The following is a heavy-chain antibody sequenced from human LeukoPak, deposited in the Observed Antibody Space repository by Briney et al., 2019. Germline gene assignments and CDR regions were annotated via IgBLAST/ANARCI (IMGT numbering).Heavy chain of an antibody. CDR3: ARVESV. Sequence: GGSLRLSCAAPGFTFSSYAMHWVRQAPGKGLEWVAVISYDGSNKYYADSVKGRFTISRDNSKNTLYLQMNSLRAEDTAVYYCARVESVWGKGTTVTVSS. CDR2: ISYDGSNK. CDR1: GFTFSSYA. J-gene: IGHJ6*04. V-gene: IGHV3-30*04.